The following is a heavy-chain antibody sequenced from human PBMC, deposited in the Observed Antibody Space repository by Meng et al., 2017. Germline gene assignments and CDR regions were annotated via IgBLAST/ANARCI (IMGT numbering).Heavy chain of an antibody. CDR2: ISWNSGSI. Sequence: VQLVALGGGLVQPGRSLRLSCAASGFTFDDYAMHWVRQAPGKGLEWVSGISWNSGSIGYADSVKGRFTISRDNAKNSLYLQMNSLRAEDTALYYCAKGLTAMVTNWFDPWGQGTLVTVSS. D-gene: IGHD5-18*01. CDR1: GFTFDDYA. V-gene: IGHV3-9*01. CDR3: AKGLTAMVTNWFDP. J-gene: IGHJ5*02.